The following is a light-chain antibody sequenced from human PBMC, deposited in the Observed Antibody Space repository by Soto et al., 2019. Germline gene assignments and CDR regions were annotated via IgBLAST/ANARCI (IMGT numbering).Light chain of an antibody. CDR2: GAS. V-gene: IGKV3-20*01. CDR3: QQYGSSPLT. Sequence: EIVLTQSPGTLSLSPGERATLSCRASQSVSSSYLAWYQQKPGQAPRLLIYGASSRATGIPDRFSGSGSGTDFTLTISRLEREDFAVYYCQQYGSSPLTFGQGTKVEIK. J-gene: IGKJ1*01. CDR1: QSVSSSY.